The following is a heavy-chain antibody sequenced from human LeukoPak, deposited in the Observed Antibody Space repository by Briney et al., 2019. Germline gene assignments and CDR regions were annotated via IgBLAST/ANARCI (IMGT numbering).Heavy chain of an antibody. CDR2: ISYDGSNK. CDR3: ARGPPGHYYDSSGYYFY. V-gene: IGHV3-30-3*01. CDR1: GFTFSSYA. Sequence: PGGSLRLSCAASGFTFSSYAMHWVRQAPGKGLEWVAVISYDGSNKYYADSVKGRFTISRDNSKNTLYLQMNSLRAEDTAVYYCARGPPGHYYDSSGYYFYWGQGTLVTVSS. J-gene: IGHJ4*02. D-gene: IGHD3-22*01.